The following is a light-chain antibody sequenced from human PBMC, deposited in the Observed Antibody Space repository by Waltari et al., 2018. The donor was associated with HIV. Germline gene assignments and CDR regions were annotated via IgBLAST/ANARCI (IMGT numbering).Light chain of an antibody. CDR2: EIL. CDR3: TSYTANHTLI. Sequence: QSVLTQPASVSGFPGQSITISCTGASPAFGHYTFISWYQNPPGKVPKVIIYEILTRPSGISDRFSGSKSGNTAYLTISRLRAEDEADYYCTSYTANHTLIFGGGTKVTVL. CDR1: SPAFGHYTF. J-gene: IGLJ2*01. V-gene: IGLV2-14*01.